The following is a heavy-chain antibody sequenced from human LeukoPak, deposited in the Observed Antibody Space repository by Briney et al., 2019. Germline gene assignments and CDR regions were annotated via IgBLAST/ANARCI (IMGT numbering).Heavy chain of an antibody. CDR2: IYSGGST. J-gene: IGHJ4*02. CDR3: AKDPYNYGDYERFDY. D-gene: IGHD4-17*01. V-gene: IGHV3-53*01. Sequence: GGSLRLSCAASGFTVSSNYMSWVRQAPGKGLEWVSVIYSGGSTYYADSVKGRFTISRDNSKNTLYLQMNSLRAEDTAVYYCAKDPYNYGDYERFDYWGQGTLVTVSS. CDR1: GFTVSSNY.